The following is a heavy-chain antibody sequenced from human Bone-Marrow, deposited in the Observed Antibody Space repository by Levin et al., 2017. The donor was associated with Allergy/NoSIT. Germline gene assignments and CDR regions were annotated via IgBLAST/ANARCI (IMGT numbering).Heavy chain of an antibody. J-gene: IGHJ2*01. Sequence: LSLPCAASGFPFSSSEMNWVRPAPGKGLEWISYISSSGSTKYYADSVKGRFTISSKNSLDLQMNSLRAEDTAIYYCARDKSSDGVTPDWYFDLWGRGTLVTVSS. CDR3: ARDKSSDGVTPDWYFDL. CDR1: GFPFSSSE. V-gene: IGHV3-48*03. D-gene: IGHD2-21*02. CDR2: ISSSGSTK.